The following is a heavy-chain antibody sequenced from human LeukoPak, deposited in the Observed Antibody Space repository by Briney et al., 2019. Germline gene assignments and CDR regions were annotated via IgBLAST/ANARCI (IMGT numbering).Heavy chain of an antibody. CDR2: IYTSGST. Sequence: SETLSLTCTVSGGSISSYYWSWIRQPAGKGLEWIGRIYTSGSTNYNPSLKSRVTMSVDTSKNQFSLKLSSVTAEDTAVYYCARDRMAPTYYYGSGSYYSRSYYYYGMDVWGQGTTVTVSS. CDR1: GGSISSYY. J-gene: IGHJ6*02. D-gene: IGHD3-10*01. CDR3: ARDRMAPTYYYGSGSYYSRSYYYYGMDV. V-gene: IGHV4-4*07.